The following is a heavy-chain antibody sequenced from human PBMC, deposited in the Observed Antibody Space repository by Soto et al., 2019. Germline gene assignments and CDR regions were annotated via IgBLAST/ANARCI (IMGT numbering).Heavy chain of an antibody. V-gene: IGHV1-3*01. D-gene: IGHD6-19*01. CDR2: INAGNGNT. CDR3: ARVRSSGWYFEY. CDR1: GSTFTSYA. J-gene: IGHJ4*02. Sequence: XSVKVSCSCSGSTFTSYAIHLVRQAPGQRLECMGWINAGNGNTKYSQNFQGRVTITRDTSATTAYMELSSLRSEDTAVYYCARVRSSGWYFEYWGQGTLVTVSS.